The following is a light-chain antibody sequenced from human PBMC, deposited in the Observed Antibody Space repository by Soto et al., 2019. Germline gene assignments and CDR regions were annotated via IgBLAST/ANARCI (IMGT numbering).Light chain of an antibody. CDR2: EVT. Sequence: QSVPTQPASVSGSPGQSITISCTGASSDVGAHNYVSWYQQYPGKAPKVMISEVTNRPSGVSNRFPGSKSGNTASLTISGLQAEDEADYYCTSYTSSNTLVFGGGTKLTVL. CDR1: SSDVGAHNY. CDR3: TSYTSSNTLV. V-gene: IGLV2-14*01. J-gene: IGLJ2*01.